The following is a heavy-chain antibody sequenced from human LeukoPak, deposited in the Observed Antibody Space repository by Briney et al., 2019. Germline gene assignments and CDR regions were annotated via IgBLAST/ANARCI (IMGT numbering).Heavy chain of an antibody. CDR3: AKDFYVSGRLNWFDP. J-gene: IGHJ5*02. CDR1: GFSFSSYG. D-gene: IGHD3-10*01. Sequence: GGSLRLSCAASGFSFSSYGMNWVRQAPGKGLEWVSSVSDSGHSTYYADSVKGRFTISRDNAKNTVDLQMNSLRVEDTAVYYCAKDFYVSGRLNWFDPWGLGTLVTVSS. CDR2: VSDSGHST. V-gene: IGHV3-23*01.